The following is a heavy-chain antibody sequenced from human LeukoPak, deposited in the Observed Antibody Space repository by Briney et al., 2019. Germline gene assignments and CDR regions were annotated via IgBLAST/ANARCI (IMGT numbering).Heavy chain of an antibody. J-gene: IGHJ3*02. CDR2: IDPNTGGT. CDR3: ARSLTYYSYDSGYYFHAAFDI. CDR1: GYTFTNYF. V-gene: IGHV1-2*02. Sequence: EASMKVSCKASGYTFTNYFMHWVRQAPGQGLEYMGWIDPNTGGTNLVQKFQGRVTMTRDTSISTAYMELSNLRSDDTAMFYCARSLTYYSYDSGYYFHAAFDIWGQGTMVTVSS. D-gene: IGHD3-10*01.